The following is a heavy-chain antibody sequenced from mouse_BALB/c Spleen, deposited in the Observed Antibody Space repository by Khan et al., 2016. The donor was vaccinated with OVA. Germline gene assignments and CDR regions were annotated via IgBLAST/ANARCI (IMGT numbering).Heavy chain of an antibody. CDR2: ITSGGSYT. D-gene: IGHD1-1*01. CDR3: TRDRNYYGSSFYFDY. CDR1: GFTFSSYS. Sequence: EVELVESGGGLVKPGGSLRLSCAASGFTFSSYSMSWVRQTPEKRLEWVATITSGGSYTYYPDSVQGRFTISRDNAKNTLYLQMSSLKSEDTAIYYGTRDRNYYGSSFYFDYWGQGTTLTVSS. J-gene: IGHJ2*01. V-gene: IGHV5-6-4*01.